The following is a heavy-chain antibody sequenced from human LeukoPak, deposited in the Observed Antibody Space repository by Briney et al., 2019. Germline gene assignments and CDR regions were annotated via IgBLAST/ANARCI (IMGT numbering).Heavy chain of an antibody. J-gene: IGHJ6*02. CDR2: IWYDGSNK. Sequence: HPGGSLRLSCAASGFTFSSYGMHWVRQAPGKGLEWVAVIWYDGSNKYYADSVKGRFTISRDNSKNALYLQMNSLRAEDTAVYYCAREGTLLLQSGMDVWGQGTTVTVSS. V-gene: IGHV3-33*01. CDR1: GFTFSSYG. D-gene: IGHD3-22*01. CDR3: AREGTLLLQSGMDV.